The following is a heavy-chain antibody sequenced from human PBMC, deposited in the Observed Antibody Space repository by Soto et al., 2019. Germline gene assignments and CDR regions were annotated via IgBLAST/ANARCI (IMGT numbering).Heavy chain of an antibody. CDR3: AHRPSGWYLFDY. CDR2: IYWNDDK. J-gene: IGHJ4*02. CDR1: GFSLSTSGLG. D-gene: IGHD6-19*01. V-gene: IGHV2-5*01. Sequence: QITLKESGPTLVRPTQTLTLTCTFSGFSLSTSGLGVGWIRQPPGKALEWLALIYWNDDKRYSPSLKARLTITTHTSKNQVVLTMTHMDPVDTATYYCAHRPSGWYLFDYWGQGTLVTVSS.